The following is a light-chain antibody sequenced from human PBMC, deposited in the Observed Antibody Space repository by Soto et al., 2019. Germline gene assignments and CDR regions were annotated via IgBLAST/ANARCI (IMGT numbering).Light chain of an antibody. Sequence: IQMTQYPSTLSASVGDRVTITCRASQDIRDDLGWYQHKPGRAPKLLIFAASSLQSGVPSRFSGSGSGTDFTLTISSLQPEDFATYYCQQANSFPLTFGQGTRLEIK. V-gene: IGKV1-6*01. CDR1: QDIRDD. CDR2: AAS. CDR3: QQANSFPLT. J-gene: IGKJ5*01.